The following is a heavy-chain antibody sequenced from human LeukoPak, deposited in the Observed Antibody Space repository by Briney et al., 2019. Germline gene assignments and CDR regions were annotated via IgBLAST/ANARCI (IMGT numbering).Heavy chain of an antibody. Sequence: GASVKVSCKASGYTFTGYYMHWVRQAPGQGLEWMGWINPNSGGTNYAQKFQGRVTMTRDTSISTAYMELSRLTSDDTAVYYCARDSHCSDDDCYEYFPHWGQGTLVTVSS. V-gene: IGHV1-2*02. J-gene: IGHJ1*01. CDR3: ARDSHCSDDDCYEYFPH. D-gene: IGHD2-15*01. CDR1: GYTFTGYY. CDR2: INPNSGGT.